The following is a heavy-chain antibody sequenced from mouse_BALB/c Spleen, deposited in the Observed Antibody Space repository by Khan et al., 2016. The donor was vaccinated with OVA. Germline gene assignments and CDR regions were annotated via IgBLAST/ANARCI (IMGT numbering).Heavy chain of an antibody. CDR1: GYTFTSYW. D-gene: IGHD1-1*01. CDR2: TNPTNGRI. J-gene: IGHJ2*01. CDR3: ARIKKIVATYFDY. V-gene: IGHV1S81*02. Sequence: QVQLKESGAELVKAGASVKMSCKASGYTFTSYWMHWVKQRLGQGLEWFAETNPTNGRIYYNEKFKSKATLTVDKSSSTAYMLLSGPTFEDSAVYYCARIKKIVATYFDYWGQGTTRTVSS.